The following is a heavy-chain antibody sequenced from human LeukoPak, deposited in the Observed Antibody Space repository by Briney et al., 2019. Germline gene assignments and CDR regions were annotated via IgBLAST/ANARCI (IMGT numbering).Heavy chain of an antibody. Sequence: GASVKVSCKASGYTFTSYGISWVRQAPGQGLEWMGWINPNSGGTNYAQKFQGRVTMTRDTSISTAYMELSRLRSDDTAVYYCARRYYDSSGYYYWAFDIWGQGTMVTVSS. J-gene: IGHJ3*02. CDR1: GYTFTSYG. D-gene: IGHD3-22*01. CDR3: ARRYYDSSGYYYWAFDI. V-gene: IGHV1-2*02. CDR2: INPNSGGT.